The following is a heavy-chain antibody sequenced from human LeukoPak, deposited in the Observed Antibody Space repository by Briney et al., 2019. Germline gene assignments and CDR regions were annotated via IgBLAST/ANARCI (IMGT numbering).Heavy chain of an antibody. CDR1: GDTFTSYS. CDR3: ARHIVVVVSANDYDAFDM. Sequence: ASVKVSCKASGDTFTSYSISWVRQAPGQGLEWMGWISAYNGNTNYAQKLQGRVTMTTDTSTSTAYMELRSLRSDDTAVYYCARHIVVVVSANDYDAFDMWGQGTMVTVSS. V-gene: IGHV1-18*01. J-gene: IGHJ3*02. D-gene: IGHD2-15*01. CDR2: ISAYNGNT.